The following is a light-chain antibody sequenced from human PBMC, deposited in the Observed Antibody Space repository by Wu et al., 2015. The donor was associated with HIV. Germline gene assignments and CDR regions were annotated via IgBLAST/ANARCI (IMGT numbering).Light chain of an antibody. V-gene: IGKV1-27*01. Sequence: SASVGDRVTITCRRVRALALFSLVSAETRESSQTPNLSCFHFAIGVPSRFSGGGSGTHFTLTISSLQPEDVATYYCQKYNDFPWTFGQGTKVEIK. CDR3: QKYNDFPWT. J-gene: IGKJ1*01. CDR1: RALAL. CDR2: CF.